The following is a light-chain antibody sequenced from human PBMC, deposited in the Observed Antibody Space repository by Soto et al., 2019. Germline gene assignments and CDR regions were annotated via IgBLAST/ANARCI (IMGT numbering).Light chain of an antibody. Sequence: QSVLTQPPSASGTPGQRVTISCFGGSFNIGSNTVNWYQQLPGTAPKLLIYSNYQRPSGVPDRFSGSKSGTSASLAISGLQSEDEADYYCATWDDSLKGWVFGGGTKLTVL. J-gene: IGLJ3*02. CDR2: SNY. CDR3: ATWDDSLKGWV. CDR1: SFNIGSNT. V-gene: IGLV1-44*01.